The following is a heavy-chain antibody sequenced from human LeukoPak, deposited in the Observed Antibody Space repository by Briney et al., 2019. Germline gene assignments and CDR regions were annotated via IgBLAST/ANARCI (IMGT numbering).Heavy chain of an antibody. CDR2: IKSRTDGGTT. D-gene: IGHD5-12*01. V-gene: IGHV3-15*01. J-gene: IGHJ4*02. CDR3: STDGPYSGYGADY. Sequence: GGSLRLSCAASGFSFNYAWMSWVRQAPGKGLEWVGRIKSRTDGGTTDYATPVKGRFTMSRDDSRNTLYLQMNSLKTEDTAVYYCSTDGPYSGYGADYWGQGILVTVSS. CDR1: GFSFNYAW.